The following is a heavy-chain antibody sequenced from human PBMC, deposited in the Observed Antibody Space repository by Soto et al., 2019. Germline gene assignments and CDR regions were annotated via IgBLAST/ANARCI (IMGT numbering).Heavy chain of an antibody. Sequence: PGGSLRLSCAGSGFTFRSSDMSWVRQTPEKGLEWVSGFSATDGDPYYADPAKGRFTISRDISGNTLYLQMDSLRVEDTAVYYCAKDSDRDYFQHWGQGTQVTVSS. CDR3: AKDSDRDYFQH. CDR1: GFTFRSSD. V-gene: IGHV3-23*01. J-gene: IGHJ1*01. CDR2: FSATDGDP.